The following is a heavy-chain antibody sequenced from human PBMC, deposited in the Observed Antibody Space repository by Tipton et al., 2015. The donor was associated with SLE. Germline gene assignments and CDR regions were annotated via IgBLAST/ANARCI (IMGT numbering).Heavy chain of an antibody. V-gene: IGHV3-30*04. CDR3: VRDSDYSSSSRGYYFDF. Sequence: RSLRLSCAASGFTFSSTAMHWVRQAPGTGLEWVAIMSYDGINEYYADSVRGRFTISRDNFKNMLYLQMNSLRAEDTAVYYCVRDSDYSSSSRGYYFDFWGQGTLVTVSS. CDR1: GFTFSSTA. D-gene: IGHD6-6*01. J-gene: IGHJ4*02. CDR2: MSYDGINE.